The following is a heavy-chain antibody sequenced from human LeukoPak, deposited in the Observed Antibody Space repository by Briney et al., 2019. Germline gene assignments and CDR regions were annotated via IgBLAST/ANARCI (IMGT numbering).Heavy chain of an antibody. Sequence: ASVKVSCKPTGYSFTAYYIFWMRHAPGQGLERMGWINLYNGATKYAQRFQSRVTMTRDTSISTAYMELSRLRSDDTATYYCASWAGGNEPVASFDYWGQGTLVTVSS. CDR2: INLYNGAT. CDR1: GYSFTAYY. D-gene: IGHD1-14*01. J-gene: IGHJ4*02. CDR3: ASWAGGNEPVASFDY. V-gene: IGHV1-2*02.